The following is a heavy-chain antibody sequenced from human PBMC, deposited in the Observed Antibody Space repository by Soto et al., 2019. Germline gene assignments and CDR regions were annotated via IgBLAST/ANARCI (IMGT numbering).Heavy chain of an antibody. CDR3: ARDVGRYYYDSSGYHYGMAV. D-gene: IGHD3-22*01. Sequence: QVQLVQSGAEVKKPGASVKVSCKASGYTFTSYGIIWVRQAPGQGLEWMGWISAYNGNTNYAQKLQGRVTMTTDTSTSTAYMEMRSLRSDDTAVYYCARDVGRYYYDSSGYHYGMAVWGQGTTVTVSS. CDR1: GYTFTSYG. V-gene: IGHV1-18*04. CDR2: ISAYNGNT. J-gene: IGHJ6*02.